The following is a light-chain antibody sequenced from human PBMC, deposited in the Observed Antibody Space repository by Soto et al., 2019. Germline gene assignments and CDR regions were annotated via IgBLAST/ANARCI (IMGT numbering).Light chain of an antibody. J-gene: IGKJ5*01. Sequence: EIVFTQSPATLSLSPGERATLSCRASQSFSSRYLAWYQQKPGQAPRLLIYGASNRANGIPARFSGSGSGTDLTLTISSLEPEDFAVYYCQQRSNWPTTTFGQGTRLEIK. CDR3: QQRSNWPTTT. CDR1: QSFSSRY. CDR2: GAS. V-gene: IGKV3-11*01.